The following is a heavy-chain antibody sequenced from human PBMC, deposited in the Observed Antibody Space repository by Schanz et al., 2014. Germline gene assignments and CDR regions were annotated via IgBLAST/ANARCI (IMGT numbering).Heavy chain of an antibody. D-gene: IGHD6-19*01. CDR1: GGTFSSYT. CDR2: IIPILGIT. J-gene: IGHJ3*02. V-gene: IGHV1-69*09. CDR3: ARGLGDERWLDLNEAFDI. Sequence: VQLAESGAEVMKPGSSVKVSCKASGGTFSSYTINWVRQAPGQGLEWMGRIIPILGITNVAQTFQDRVTITADKSTSTAYMELSSLRSEDTAVYYCARGLGDERWLDLNEAFDIWGQGTIVTVSS.